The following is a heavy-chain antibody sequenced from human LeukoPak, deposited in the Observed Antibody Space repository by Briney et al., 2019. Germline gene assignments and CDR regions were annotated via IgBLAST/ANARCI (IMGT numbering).Heavy chain of an antibody. Sequence: PSETLSLTCTVSGGSISSHYWSWIRQPAGKGVEWIGYIYNSGSTNYNPSLKSRVTISLDTSKNQFSLHLTSVTAADTAVYFCARDDYGVFDAFDVWGQGTVVTVSS. CDR1: GGSISSHY. CDR3: ARDDYGVFDAFDV. J-gene: IGHJ3*01. D-gene: IGHD3-16*01. CDR2: IYNSGST. V-gene: IGHV4-59*08.